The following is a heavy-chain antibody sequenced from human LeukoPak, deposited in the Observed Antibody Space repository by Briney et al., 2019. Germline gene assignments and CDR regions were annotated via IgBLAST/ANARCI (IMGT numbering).Heavy chain of an antibody. CDR1: GGSFSGYY. Sequence: SETLSLTCAVYGGSFSGYYWSWIRQPPGKGLEWIGEINHSGSTNYNPSLKTRVTISVDTSKNQFSLKLSAVTAADTAVYYCAREGSHITIFGVVIREDRGNWSDPWGQGTLVTVSS. J-gene: IGHJ5*02. CDR3: AREGSHITIFGVVIREDRGNWSDP. V-gene: IGHV4-34*01. D-gene: IGHD3-3*01. CDR2: INHSGST.